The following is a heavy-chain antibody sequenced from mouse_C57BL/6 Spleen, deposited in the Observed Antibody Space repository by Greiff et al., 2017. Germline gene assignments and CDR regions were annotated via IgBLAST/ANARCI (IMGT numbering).Heavy chain of an antibody. CDR1: GYTFTSYW. J-gene: IGHJ2*01. Sequence: VQLQQPGAELVKPGASVKLSCKASGYTFTSYWMQWVKQRPGQGLEWIGEIDPSASDTNYTQKFKGKATLSLDTSSSTAYMQLSSLTSEDSAVYDWARPFTTLGGNYFDYWGQGTTLTVSS. CDR2: IDPSASDT. V-gene: IGHV1-50*01. D-gene: IGHD1-1*01. CDR3: ARPFTTLGGNYFDY.